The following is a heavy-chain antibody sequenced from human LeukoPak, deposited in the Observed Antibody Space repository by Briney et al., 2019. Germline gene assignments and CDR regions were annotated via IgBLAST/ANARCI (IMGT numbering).Heavy chain of an antibody. Sequence: GASVKVSCKASGYTFTGYYIHWVRQAPGQGLEWMGWINPNSDGTKFAHKFQGRVSMTRDTSISTAYLELTSLTADDTAVYFCAREHDAFDIWGHGTMVTVSS. J-gene: IGHJ3*02. CDR1: GYTFTGYY. CDR3: AREHDAFDI. CDR2: INPNSDGT. V-gene: IGHV1-2*02.